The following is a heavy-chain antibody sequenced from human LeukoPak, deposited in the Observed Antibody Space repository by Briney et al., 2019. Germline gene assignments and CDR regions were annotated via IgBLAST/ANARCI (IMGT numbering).Heavy chain of an antibody. V-gene: IGHV4-34*01. CDR3: ARRGPRGYCSSTSCYAANWFDP. CDR2: INHSGST. J-gene: IGHJ5*02. D-gene: IGHD2-2*01. CDR1: GGSFSGYY. Sequence: SETLSLTCAVYGGSFSGYYWSWIRQPPGKGLEWIGEINHSGSTNYNPSLKSRVTISVDTSKNQFSLKLSSVTAADTAVYYCARRGPRGYCSSTSCYAANWFDPWGQGTLVTVSS.